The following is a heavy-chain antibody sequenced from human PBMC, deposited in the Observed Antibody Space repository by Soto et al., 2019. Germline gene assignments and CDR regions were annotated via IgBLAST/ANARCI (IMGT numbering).Heavy chain of an antibody. V-gene: IGHV3-48*02. J-gene: IGHJ4*02. CDR2: ITSDTNTI. D-gene: IGHD6-19*01. CDR1: GFPFSIYS. CDR3: ARSVEGHFHY. Sequence: EVQLVESGGGLVQPGGSLRLSCAASGFPFSIYSMNWVRQAPGKGLEWFSYITSDTNTIKYADSVKGRFTISRDNAKNSLYLQMNNLRDEDTAVYFCARSVEGHFHYWGQGTVVTVSS.